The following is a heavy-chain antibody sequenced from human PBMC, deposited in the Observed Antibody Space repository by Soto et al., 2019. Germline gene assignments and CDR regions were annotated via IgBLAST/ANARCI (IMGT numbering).Heavy chain of an antibody. CDR3: ACREMATRKPTRPATRS. CDR1: GFTFSSYA. Sequence: GGSLRLSCAASGFTFSSYAMHWVRQAPGKGLEWVAVISYDGSNKYYADSVKGRFTISRDNSKNTLYLQMNSLRAEDTAVYYCACREMATRKPTRPATRSWGQETLVTVSS. J-gene: IGHJ5*02. D-gene: IGHD5-12*01. CDR2: ISYDGSNK. V-gene: IGHV3-30-3*01.